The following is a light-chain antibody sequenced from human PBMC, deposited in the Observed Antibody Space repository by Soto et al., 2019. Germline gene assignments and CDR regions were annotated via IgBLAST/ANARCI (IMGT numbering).Light chain of an antibody. CDR1: SDDVGADNS. CDR3: CSSAPDSTYV. J-gene: IGLJ1*01. V-gene: IGLV2-23*01. Sequence: QSALAQPAAVSGSPGQSSTISCTGTSDDVGADNSVSWYQQLAHKAPHVILYKGPPRPSGLSSRFSASTSGNAASLTIFGLQADAVADYFCCSSAPDSTYVFGTGPKATVL. CDR2: KGP.